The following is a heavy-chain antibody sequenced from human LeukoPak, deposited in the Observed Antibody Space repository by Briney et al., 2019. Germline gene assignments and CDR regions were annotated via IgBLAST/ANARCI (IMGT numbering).Heavy chain of an antibody. D-gene: IGHD1-26*01. Sequence: GGSLRLSCAASGFTLTSDSMNWVRQAPGKGLEWISYISSGATTTYYADSVEGRFTISRDNAGNSLYLQINSLRVDDTAVYYCAKGTVGAKYWGQGTLVIVSS. V-gene: IGHV3-48*04. J-gene: IGHJ4*02. CDR2: ISSGATTT. CDR3: AKGTVGAKY. CDR1: GFTLTSDS.